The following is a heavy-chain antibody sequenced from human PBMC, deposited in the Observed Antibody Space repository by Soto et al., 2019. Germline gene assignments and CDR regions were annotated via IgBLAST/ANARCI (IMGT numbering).Heavy chain of an antibody. CDR2: INHRGDT. D-gene: IGHD2-21*01. CDR1: GYSISSDYF. CDR3: STLLSLIARSFDF. J-gene: IGHJ4*02. Sequence: SENLSLTCAVSGYSISSDYFWNWIRQPPGKGLEWIGSINHRGDTYYNPSLNSRVTVSVDTSKSQFSLNLNSVTAADTAVYYFSTLLSLIARSFDFSGPAIL. V-gene: IGHV4-38-2*01.